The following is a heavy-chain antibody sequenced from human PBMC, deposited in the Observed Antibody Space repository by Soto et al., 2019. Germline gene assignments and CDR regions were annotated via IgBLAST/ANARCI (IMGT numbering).Heavy chain of an antibody. CDR1: GFTFDDYA. V-gene: IGHV3-9*01. D-gene: IGHD3-3*01. CDR3: AKDTPWDFWSGSLEG. Sequence: EVQLVESGGGLVQPGRSLRLSCAASGFTFDDYAMHWVRQAPGKGLEWVSGISWNSGSIGYADSVKGRFTISRDNAKNSLYLQMNSLRAEDTALYYCAKDTPWDFWSGSLEGWGQGTLVTVSS. CDR2: ISWNSGSI. J-gene: IGHJ4*02.